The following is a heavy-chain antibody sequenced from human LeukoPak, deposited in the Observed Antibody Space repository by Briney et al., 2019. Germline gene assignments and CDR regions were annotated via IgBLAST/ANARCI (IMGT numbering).Heavy chain of an antibody. CDR3: ARGRAGSFRPKSSDYYYYMDV. Sequence: ASVKVSCKASGYTFTSYGISWVRQATGQGLEWMGWMNPNSGNTGYAQKFQGRVTITRNTSISTAYVELSSLRSEDTAVYYCARGRAGSFRPKSSDYYYYMDVWGKGTTVTVSS. CDR1: GYTFTSYG. J-gene: IGHJ6*03. D-gene: IGHD3-10*01. V-gene: IGHV1-8*03. CDR2: MNPNSGNT.